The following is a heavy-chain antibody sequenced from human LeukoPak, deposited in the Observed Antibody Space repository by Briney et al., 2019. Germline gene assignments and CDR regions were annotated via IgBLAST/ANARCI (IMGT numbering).Heavy chain of an antibody. J-gene: IGHJ5*02. D-gene: IGHD1-1*01. Sequence: SWVRQARGKGLEWVGRIKSKTDGGTTDYAAPVKGRFTISRDDSKNMLYLQMNSLKTEDTAVYYCATGGNWNPGRFDPWGQGTLVTVFS. CDR3: ATGGNWNPGRFDP. CDR2: IKSKTDGGTT. V-gene: IGHV3-15*01.